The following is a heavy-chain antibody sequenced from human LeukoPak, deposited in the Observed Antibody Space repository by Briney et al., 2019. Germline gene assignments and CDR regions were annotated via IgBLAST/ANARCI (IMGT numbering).Heavy chain of an antibody. J-gene: IGHJ1*01. CDR2: ISYDGSNK. D-gene: IGHD1-26*01. V-gene: IGHV3-30*18. Sequence: PGGSLRLSCAASGFTFSSYGMHWVRQAPGKGLEWVAVISYDGSNKYYADSVKGRFTISRDNSKNTLYLQMNSLRAEDTAVYYCAKDHESYYVAEYFQHWGQGTLVTVSS. CDR1: GFTFSSYG. CDR3: AKDHESYYVAEYFQH.